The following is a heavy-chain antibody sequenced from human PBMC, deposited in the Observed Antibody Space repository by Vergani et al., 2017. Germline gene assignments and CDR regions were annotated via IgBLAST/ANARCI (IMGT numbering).Heavy chain of an antibody. Sequence: QVQLVESGGGVVQPGRSLRLSCAASGFTFSSYGMHWVRQAPGKGLEWVAVIWYDGSNKYYADSVKGRFTISRDNSKNTLYLQMNSLRAEDTAVYYCARDKYSSSWYPEYGMDVWGQGP. J-gene: IGHJ6*02. D-gene: IGHD6-13*01. CDR2: IWYDGSNK. V-gene: IGHV3-33*01. CDR1: GFTFSSYG. CDR3: ARDKYSSSWYPEYGMDV.